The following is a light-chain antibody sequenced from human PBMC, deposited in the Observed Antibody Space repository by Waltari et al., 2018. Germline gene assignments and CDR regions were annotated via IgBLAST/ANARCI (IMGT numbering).Light chain of an antibody. Sequence: QSALTQPASVSGSPGQSITLPCTGTSSDVGGYNYVSWYQQHPGKAPKLLIFDVSNRPSGVSNRFSGSKSGNTASLTISGLQAEDESDYYCCSFTSRSTWVFGGGTKLTVL. J-gene: IGLJ3*02. V-gene: IGLV2-14*01. CDR1: SSDVGGYNY. CDR3: CSFTSRSTWV. CDR2: DVS.